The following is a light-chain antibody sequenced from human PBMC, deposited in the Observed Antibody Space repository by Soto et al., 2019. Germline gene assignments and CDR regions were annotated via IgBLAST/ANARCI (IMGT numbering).Light chain of an antibody. V-gene: IGLV2-23*01. J-gene: IGLJ1*01. CDR2: EAS. CDR1: SSDVGSYNL. CDR3: CSYAGGTTYV. Sequence: QSALTQPASVSGSPGQSITISCTGTSSDVGSYNLVSWYQQHPAEAPKLLVYEASKRPSGVSNRFSGSKSGNTASLTISGLQAEDEADYYCCSYAGGTTYVFGTGTKLTVL.